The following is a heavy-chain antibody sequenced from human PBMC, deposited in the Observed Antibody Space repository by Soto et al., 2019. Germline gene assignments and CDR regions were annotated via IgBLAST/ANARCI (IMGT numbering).Heavy chain of an antibody. J-gene: IGHJ6*03. Sequence: SETLSLTCTVSGGSISSSSYYWGWIRQPPGKGLEWIGSIYYSGSTYYNPSLKSRVTISVDTSKNQFSLKLSSVTAADTAVYYCARHWPIRYYYYMDVWGKGTTVTVSS. CDR2: IYYSGST. CDR3: ARHWPIRYYYYMDV. D-gene: IGHD2-2*02. CDR1: GGSISSSSYY. V-gene: IGHV4-39*01.